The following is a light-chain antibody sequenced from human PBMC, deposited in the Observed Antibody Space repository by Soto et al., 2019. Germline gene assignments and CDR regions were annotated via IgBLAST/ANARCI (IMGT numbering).Light chain of an antibody. V-gene: IGKV3-20*01. CDR1: QSVSSSY. CDR3: QQYASSPPST. Sequence: EIVLTQSPGTLSLSPGERATLSCRASQSVSSSYLAWYQQKPGQAPRLLIYGASSRATGIPDRFSGSGSGTDFTLTISRLEPEDFAFYYCQQYASSPPSTFGQGNKLEIK. CDR2: GAS. J-gene: IGKJ2*01.